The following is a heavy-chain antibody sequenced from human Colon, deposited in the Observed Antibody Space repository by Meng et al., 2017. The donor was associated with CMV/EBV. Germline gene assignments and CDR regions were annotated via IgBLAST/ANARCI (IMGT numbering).Heavy chain of an antibody. CDR2: ISSGSSFI. CDR3: TRDRLEGDYSGPGY. V-gene: IGHV3-21*01. CDR1: GFTFSRYS. J-gene: IGHJ4*02. Sequence: GGSLRLSCAVSGFTFSRYSMNWLRQAPGKGLEWVSSISSGSSFIYYPDSVRGRFTISRDDATNSLYLQMNSLRVEDTAVYYCTRDRLEGDYSGPGYWGQGTLVTVSS. D-gene: IGHD2-15*01.